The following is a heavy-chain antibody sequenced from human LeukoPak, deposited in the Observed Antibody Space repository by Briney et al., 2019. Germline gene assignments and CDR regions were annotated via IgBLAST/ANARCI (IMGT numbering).Heavy chain of an antibody. J-gene: IGHJ4*02. V-gene: IGHV1-69*13. Sequence: ASVKVSCKASGGTFSSYAISWVRQAPGQGLEWMGGITPIFGTANYAQKFQGRVTITADESTSTAYMELSSLRSEDTAVYYCAREAGDSPVYFDYWGQGTLVTVSS. CDR3: AREAGDSPVYFDY. CDR2: ITPIFGTA. D-gene: IGHD7-27*01. CDR1: GGTFSSYA.